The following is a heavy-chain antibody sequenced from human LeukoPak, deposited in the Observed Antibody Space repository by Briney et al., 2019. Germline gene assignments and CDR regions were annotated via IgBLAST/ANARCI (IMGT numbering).Heavy chain of an antibody. J-gene: IGHJ4*02. CDR3: AKDLDSRTYTGHPVDY. CDR1: GFTFSSYA. D-gene: IGHD5-12*01. Sequence: PGRSLRLSCAASGFTFSSYAMSWVRQAPGKGLEWVSSITINGGRTYYADSVKGRFTISRDNSKNTLDLQMNSLRAEDTAVYYCAKDLDSRTYTGHPVDYWGQGTLVTVSS. V-gene: IGHV3-23*01. CDR2: ITINGGRT.